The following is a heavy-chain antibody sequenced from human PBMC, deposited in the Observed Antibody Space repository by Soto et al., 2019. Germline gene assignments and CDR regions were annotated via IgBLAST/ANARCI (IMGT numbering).Heavy chain of an antibody. CDR2: IYHSGST. CDR3: ARVSGSYYYGMDV. J-gene: IGHJ6*02. V-gene: IGHV4-4*02. Sequence: QVQLQESGPGLVKPSGTLSLTCAVSGGSISSSNWWSWVRQPPGKGLEWIGEIYHSGSTNYNPSLMSRATISVDKSKNQFSLKLSSVTAADTAVYYCARVSGSYYYGMDVWGQGTTVTVSS. CDR1: GGSISSSNW. D-gene: IGHD1-26*01.